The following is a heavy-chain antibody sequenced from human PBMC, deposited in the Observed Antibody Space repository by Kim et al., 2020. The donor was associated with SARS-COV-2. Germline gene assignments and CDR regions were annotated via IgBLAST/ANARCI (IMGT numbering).Heavy chain of an antibody. CDR2: IYYSGST. CDR3: AGRIVVVPAATETTYAFDI. V-gene: IGHV4-39*01. Sequence: SETLSLTCTVSGGSISSSSYYWGWIRQPPGKGLEWIGSIYYSGSTYYNPSLKSRVTISVDTSKNQFSLKLSSVTAADTSVYYCAGRIVVVPAATETTYAFDIWGRGTMVTVSS. J-gene: IGHJ3*02. D-gene: IGHD2-2*01. CDR1: GGSISSSSYY.